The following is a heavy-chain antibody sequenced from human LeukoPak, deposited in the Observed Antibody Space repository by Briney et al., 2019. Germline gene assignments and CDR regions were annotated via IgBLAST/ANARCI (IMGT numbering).Heavy chain of an antibody. V-gene: IGHV1-69*06. Sequence: SVKVSCKASGGTFSSYAISWVRQAPGQGLEWMGGIIPIFGTANYAQKFQGRVTITADKSTSTAYMELSSLRSEDTAVYYCARGVTTVTYNYYYYYMDVWGQGTLVTVSS. CDR1: GGTFSSYA. D-gene: IGHD4-17*01. CDR3: ARGVTTVTYNYYYYYMDV. J-gene: IGHJ6*03. CDR2: IIPIFGTA.